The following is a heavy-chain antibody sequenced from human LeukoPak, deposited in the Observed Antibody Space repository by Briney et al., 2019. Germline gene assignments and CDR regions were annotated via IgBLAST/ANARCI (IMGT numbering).Heavy chain of an antibody. J-gene: IGHJ4*02. V-gene: IGHV3-30-3*01. CDR2: ISYDGSNK. Sequence: GGSLRLSCAASGFTFSSYAMSWVRQAPGKGLEWVAVISYDGSNKYYADSVKGRFTISRDNSKNTLYLQMNSLRAEDTAVYYCARGNAYYYDSSGYYYSFGYWGQGTLVTVSS. CDR3: ARGNAYYYDSSGYYYSFGY. CDR1: GFTFSSYA. D-gene: IGHD3-22*01.